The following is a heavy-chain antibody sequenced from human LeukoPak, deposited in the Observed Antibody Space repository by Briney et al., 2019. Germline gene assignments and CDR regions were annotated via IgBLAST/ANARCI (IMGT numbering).Heavy chain of an antibody. CDR2: IYYSGST. V-gene: IGHV4-59*01. Sequence: PSETLSLTCPVSGGSISTYYWSWIRQPPGKGLEWIGYIYYSGSTDYNPSLKSRVTISLDTSKNQFSLKLSSVTAADTAVYYCARDGRDGYNWVDAFDIWGQGTMVTVSS. D-gene: IGHD5-24*01. CDR1: GGSISTYY. J-gene: IGHJ3*02. CDR3: ARDGRDGYNWVDAFDI.